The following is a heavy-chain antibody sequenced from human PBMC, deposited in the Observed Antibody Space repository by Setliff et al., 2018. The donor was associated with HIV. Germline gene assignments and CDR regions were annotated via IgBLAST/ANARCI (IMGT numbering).Heavy chain of an antibody. J-gene: IGHJ3*01. D-gene: IGHD1-26*01. V-gene: IGHV3-30-3*01. CDR1: TFPFSNYD. CDR2: VSFEGGNK. CDR3: VRGDVAFLGVLSPLAV. Sequence: PGGSLRLSCAASTFPFSNYDIQWVRQAPGKGLEWVAFVSFEGGNKYYADSVKGRFTISRDISKNTVYLQMNSLRPEDTAVYFCVRGDVAFLGVLSPLAVWGQVTMVTVSS.